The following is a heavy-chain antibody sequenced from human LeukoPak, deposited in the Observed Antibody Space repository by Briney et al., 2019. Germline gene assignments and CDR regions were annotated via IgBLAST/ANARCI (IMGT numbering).Heavy chain of an antibody. Sequence: SETLSLTCTVSGGSISSSSYYWGWIRQPPGNGLEWIGNIYYSGSTYYNPSLKSRVTISVDTSKNQFSLKLSSVTAADTAVYYCASGVVVITTRPFDYWGQGTLVTVSS. V-gene: IGHV4-39*01. D-gene: IGHD3-22*01. CDR2: IYYSGST. CDR3: ASGVVVITTRPFDY. J-gene: IGHJ4*02. CDR1: GGSISSSSYY.